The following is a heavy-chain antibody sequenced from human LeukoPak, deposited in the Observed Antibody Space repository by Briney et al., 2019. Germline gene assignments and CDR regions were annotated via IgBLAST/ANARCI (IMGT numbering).Heavy chain of an antibody. CDR2: IYYSGST. J-gene: IGHJ5*02. CDR3: ARGTPRITIFGVVMTGHWFDP. Sequence: SETLSLTCTVSGGSISSSSYYWGWIRQPPGKGLEWIGSIYYSGSTYYNPSLKSRVTISVDTSKNQFSLKLSSVTAADTAVYYCARGTPRITIFGVVMTGHWFDPWGQGTLVTVSS. CDR1: GGSISSSSYY. D-gene: IGHD3-3*01. V-gene: IGHV4-39*07.